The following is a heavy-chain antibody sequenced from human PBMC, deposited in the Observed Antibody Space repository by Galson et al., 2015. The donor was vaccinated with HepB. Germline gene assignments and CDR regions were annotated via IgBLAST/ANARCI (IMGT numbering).Heavy chain of an antibody. V-gene: IGHV3-23*01. CDR2: LTGSGGGT. CDR1: GFTFSSYA. J-gene: IGHJ3*01. Sequence: SLRLSCAASGFTFSSYAMGWVRQAPGMGLEWVSSLTGSGGGTYYTDSVKGRFTISRDNSRNILFLQMNSLRAEDTALYFCARDLMGPDAFDFWGQGTMVTVSS. CDR3: ARDLMGPDAFDF.